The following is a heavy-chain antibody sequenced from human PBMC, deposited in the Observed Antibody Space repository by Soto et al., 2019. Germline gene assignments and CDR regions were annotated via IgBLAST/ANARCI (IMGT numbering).Heavy chain of an antibody. CDR3: ARERGGYSYGDY. V-gene: IGHV1-18*01. J-gene: IGHJ4*02. D-gene: IGHD5-18*01. CDR2: FNTYNGNT. Sequence: QVQLVQSGAEVKKPGASVKVSCKASGYTFSSYGITWVRQAPGQRLEWMGWFNTYNGNTNYAQKFQGRVTMTTATSTSTAYMELRSLRSDDTAVYYCARERGGYSYGDYWGQGALVTVSS. CDR1: GYTFSSYG.